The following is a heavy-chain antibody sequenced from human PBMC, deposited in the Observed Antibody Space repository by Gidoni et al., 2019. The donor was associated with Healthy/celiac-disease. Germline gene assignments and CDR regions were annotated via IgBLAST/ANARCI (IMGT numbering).Heavy chain of an antibody. CDR2: IYYSGST. CDR3: ARVQMATGAGYYYYYYYMDV. J-gene: IGHJ6*03. CDR1: GGSISSYY. Sequence: QVQLQESGPGLVKPSETLSLTCTVPGGSISSYYWSWIRQPPGKGLEWIGYIYYSGSTNYNPSLKSRVTISVDTSKNQFSLKLSSVTAADTAVYYCARVQMATGAGYYYYYYYMDVWGKGTTVTVSS. V-gene: IGHV4-59*01. D-gene: IGHD5-12*01.